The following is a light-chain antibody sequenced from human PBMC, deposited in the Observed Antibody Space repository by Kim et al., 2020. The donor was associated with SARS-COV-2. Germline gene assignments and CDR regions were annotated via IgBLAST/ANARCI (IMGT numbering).Light chain of an antibody. J-gene: IGLJ3*02. Sequence: SYELTQPPSVSVSPGQTASITCSGDKLGDKYACWYQQKPGQSPVLVIYQDMKRPLGTPERFSGSNSGSTATLTISGTQAMDEADYYCQAWDRSTGVFGGGTQLTVL. V-gene: IGLV3-1*01. CDR3: QAWDRSTGV. CDR2: QDM. CDR1: KLGDKY.